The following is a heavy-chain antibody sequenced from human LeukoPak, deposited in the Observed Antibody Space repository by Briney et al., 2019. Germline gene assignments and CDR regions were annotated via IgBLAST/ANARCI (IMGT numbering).Heavy chain of an antibody. CDR3: VRDGRFDSACFDS. CDR1: GESLINYY. J-gene: IGHJ4*02. Sequence: SETLSLTCAVYGESLINYYWSWIRQPPGKGLEWIGEINHSGSTNYNPSLKSRVTISVDTSRNHFSLRLSSVTAADTAVYYCVRDGRFDSACFDSWGPGILVTVSS. D-gene: IGHD6-19*01. CDR2: INHSGST. V-gene: IGHV4-34*01.